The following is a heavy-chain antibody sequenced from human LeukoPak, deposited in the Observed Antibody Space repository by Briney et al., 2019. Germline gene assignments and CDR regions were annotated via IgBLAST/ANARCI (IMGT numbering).Heavy chain of an antibody. CDR1: GYTFTGYY. J-gene: IGHJ4*02. CDR3: ARAFWYLKRITMIVGGY. D-gene: IGHD3-22*01. V-gene: IGHV1-2*06. CDR2: INPNSSGT. Sequence: ASVKISCKASGYTFTGYYMHWVRQAPGQGLEWMGRINPNSSGTNYAQKFQGRVTMTRDTSISTAYMELSRLRSDDTAVYYCARAFWYLKRITMIVGGYWGQGTLVTVSS.